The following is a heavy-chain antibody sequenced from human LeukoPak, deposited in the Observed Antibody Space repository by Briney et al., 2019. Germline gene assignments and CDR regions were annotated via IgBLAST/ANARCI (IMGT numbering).Heavy chain of an antibody. CDR3: ATKQWLAPPPDS. V-gene: IGHV3-74*01. J-gene: IGHJ4*02. Sequence: GGSLRLSCAASGFTLSKYWMLWVRQAPGKGLESVSRTNTDGTVTTYADSVKGRFTVSRDNADNTMFLQMNSVRDEDKAVYYCATKQWLAPPPDSWGQGTPVTVSS. CDR2: TNTDGTVT. D-gene: IGHD6-19*01. CDR1: GFTLSKYW.